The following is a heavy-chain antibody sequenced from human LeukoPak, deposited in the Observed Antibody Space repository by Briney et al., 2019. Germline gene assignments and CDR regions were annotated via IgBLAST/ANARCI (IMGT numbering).Heavy chain of an antibody. CDR2: ISGSGGST. J-gene: IGHJ4*02. CDR1: GFTFSSYA. D-gene: IGHD3-22*01. CDR3: AKDRALGSGYYEVTRFDY. Sequence: PGGSLRLSCAASGFTFSSYAMSWVRQAPGKGLEWVSAISGSGGSTYYADSVKGRFTISRDNSKNTLYLQMNSLRAEDTAVYYCAKDRALGSGYYEVTRFDYWGQGTLVTVSS. V-gene: IGHV3-23*01.